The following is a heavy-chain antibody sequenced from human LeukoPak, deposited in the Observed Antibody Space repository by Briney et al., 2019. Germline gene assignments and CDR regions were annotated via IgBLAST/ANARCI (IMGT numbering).Heavy chain of an antibody. D-gene: IGHD4-17*01. J-gene: IGHJ4*02. CDR2: IYYSGST. Sequence: PSDALSLTCILSGGSISSYYRRWIGQPPGRERTGMGYIYYSGSTNYNPSLKSRVTISVVTSKNQFSLKLSSVTAADTAVYYCASGYGDYPRDSRPFDYWGQGTLVSVSS. CDR3: ASGYGDYPRDSRPFDY. V-gene: IGHV4-59*08. CDR1: GGSISSYY.